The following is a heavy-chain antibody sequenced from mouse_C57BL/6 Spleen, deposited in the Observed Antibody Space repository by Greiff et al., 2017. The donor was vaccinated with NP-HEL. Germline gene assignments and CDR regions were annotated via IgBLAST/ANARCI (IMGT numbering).Heavy chain of an antibody. D-gene: IGHD1-1*02. V-gene: IGHV1-39*01. CDR2: INPNYGTT. CDR1: GYSFTDYN. J-gene: IGHJ4*01. CDR3: ARNEDGGSVGAMDY. Sequence: EVHLVESGPELVKPGASVKISCKASGYSFTDYNMNWVKQSNGKSLEWIGVINPNYGTTSYNQKFKGKATLTVDQSSSTAYMQLNSLTSEDSAVYYCARNEDGGSVGAMDYWGQGTSVTVSS.